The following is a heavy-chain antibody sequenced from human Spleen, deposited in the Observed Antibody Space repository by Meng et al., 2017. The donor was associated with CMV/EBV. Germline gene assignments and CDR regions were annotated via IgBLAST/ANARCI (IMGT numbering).Heavy chain of an antibody. D-gene: IGHD3-22*01. Sequence: GSLRLSCAVSGDSISSRNWWNWVRQTPGKGLEWIGEIYHSRTTNYNPSLKSRVTISVDMSKNQFSLKLSSMTAADTAVYYCARWRWDTTGYYQNSWGQGTLVTVSS. CDR2: IYHSRTT. CDR1: GDSISSRNW. J-gene: IGHJ4*02. CDR3: ARWRWDTTGYYQNS. V-gene: IGHV4-4*02.